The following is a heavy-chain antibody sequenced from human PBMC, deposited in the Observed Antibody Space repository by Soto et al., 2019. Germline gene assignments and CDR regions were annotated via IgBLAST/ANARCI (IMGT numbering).Heavy chain of an antibody. V-gene: IGHV1-69*13. J-gene: IGHJ6*02. CDR2: IIPMFGTP. CDR3: ARPLRYSNFYHGLDV. D-gene: IGHD3-16*02. CDR1: GGTFSKYA. Sequence: EASVKVSCKASGGTFSKYAISWVRQAPGQGLEWLGGIIPMFGTPNYEQKFQGRVTISADESTTTAYLELSSLRSADSAVYFCARPLRYSNFYHGLDVWGQGXMVTVYS.